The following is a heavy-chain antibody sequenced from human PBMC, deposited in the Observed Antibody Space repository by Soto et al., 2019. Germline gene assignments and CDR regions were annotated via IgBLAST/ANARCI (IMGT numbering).Heavy chain of an antibody. CDR2: IIPMFGKP. D-gene: IGHD1-20*01. V-gene: IGHV1-69*06. Sequence: QVRLVQSEDEVKKPGSSVKVSCEASGGTFSGNAISWVRQAPGQGLEWMGGIIPMFGKPDYAQKFQGRVTITADKSTNIANMELSSLRSEDTAVYYCAGQRITREGYYFDYWGQGTLVTASS. J-gene: IGHJ4*02. CDR1: GGTFSGNA. CDR3: AGQRITREGYYFDY.